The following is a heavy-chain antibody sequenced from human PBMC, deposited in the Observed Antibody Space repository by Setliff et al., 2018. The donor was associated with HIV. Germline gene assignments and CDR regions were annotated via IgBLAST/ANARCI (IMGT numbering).Heavy chain of an antibody. CDR3: ARSDSGYRSSWAPFDI. V-gene: IGHV4-38-2*01. D-gene: IGHD6-13*01. Sequence: TLSLTCAVSGYSISSGFYWGWSRQPPGKGLEWIGTIYHSGSTYYNPSLKSRVTISVDTSKNQFSLKLSSVTAADTAVYYCARSDSGYRSSWAPFDIWGQGTMVTVSS. CDR1: GYSISSGFY. CDR2: IYHSGST. J-gene: IGHJ3*02.